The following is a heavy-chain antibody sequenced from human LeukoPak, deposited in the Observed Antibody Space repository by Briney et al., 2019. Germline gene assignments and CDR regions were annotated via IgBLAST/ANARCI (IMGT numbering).Heavy chain of an antibody. D-gene: IGHD4-17*01. J-gene: IGHJ4*02. Sequence: GGSLRLSCAASGFTFSSYSMNWVRQAPGKGLEWVSSISSSSSYIYYADSVKGRFTISRDNAKNSLYLQMKRLRGEDTAVYYCARDGGYSGDYEADYWGQGTLVTVSS. CDR3: ARDGGYSGDYEADY. V-gene: IGHV3-21*01. CDR2: ISSSSSYI. CDR1: GFTFSSYS.